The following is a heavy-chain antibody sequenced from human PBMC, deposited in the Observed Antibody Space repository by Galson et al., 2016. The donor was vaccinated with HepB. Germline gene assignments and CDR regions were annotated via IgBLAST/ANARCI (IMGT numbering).Heavy chain of an antibody. CDR3: ARVSSSWYQFWLY. CDR1: GFTFGSYW. J-gene: IGHJ4*02. CDR2: VKQDESEK. V-gene: IGHV3-7*03. D-gene: IGHD6-13*01. Sequence: SLRLSCAASGFTFGSYWMTWVRQAPGKGLEWVASVKQDESEKYYVDSVKGRFTISRDNAKNSLYLQMNSLRAEDTAVYYCARVSSSWYQFWLYWGQGTLVTVSS.